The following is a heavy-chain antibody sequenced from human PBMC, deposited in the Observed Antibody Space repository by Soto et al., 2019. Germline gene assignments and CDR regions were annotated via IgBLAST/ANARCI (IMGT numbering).Heavy chain of an antibody. V-gene: IGHV3-21*01. J-gene: IGHJ4*02. CDR1: GFTFSSYS. CDR3: AREVGVTIFGVVTKGNHFDY. D-gene: IGHD3-3*01. Sequence: GGSLRLSCAASGFTFSSYSMNWVRQAPGKGLEWVSSISSSSSYIYYADSVKGRFTISRDNAKNSLYLQMNSLRAEDTAVYYCAREVGVTIFGVVTKGNHFDYWGQGTLVTVSS. CDR2: ISSSSSYI.